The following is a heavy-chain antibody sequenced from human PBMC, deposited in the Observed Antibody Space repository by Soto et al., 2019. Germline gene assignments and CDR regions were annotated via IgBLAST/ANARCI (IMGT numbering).Heavy chain of an antibody. J-gene: IGHJ3*02. D-gene: IGHD3-10*01. Sequence: QVQLVQSGAEVKKPGASVKVSCKASGYTFTSYAMHWVRQAPGQRLEWMGWINAGNGNTKYSQKFQGRVTITRDTSASTAYMELSSLRSEDTAVYYCARGGWFGDQNEFDIWGQGTMVSVSS. V-gene: IGHV1-3*01. CDR3: ARGGWFGDQNEFDI. CDR2: INAGNGNT. CDR1: GYTFTSYA.